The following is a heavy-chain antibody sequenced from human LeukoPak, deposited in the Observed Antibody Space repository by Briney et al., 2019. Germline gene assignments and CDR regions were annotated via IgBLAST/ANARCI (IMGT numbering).Heavy chain of an antibody. V-gene: IGHV3-9*01. Sequence: GRSLRLSCAASGFTFDDYAMHWVRQAPGKGLEWVSGISWNSGRIGYADSVKGRFTISRDNAKNSLYLQMNNLRAEDTALYYCAKAPAYYYDSSGPLDYWGQGTLVTVSS. CDR3: AKAPAYYYDSSGPLDY. CDR2: ISWNSGRI. D-gene: IGHD3-22*01. CDR1: GFTFDDYA. J-gene: IGHJ4*02.